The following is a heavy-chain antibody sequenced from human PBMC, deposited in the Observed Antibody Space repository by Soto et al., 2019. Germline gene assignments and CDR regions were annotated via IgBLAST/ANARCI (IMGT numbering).Heavy chain of an antibody. CDR1: GYSFTTYW. CDR3: ARYGTTRTTHWFDP. CDR2: IYPGDSDT. Sequence: EVQLVQSGAEVKKPGESLKISCKVSGYSFTTYWIGWVRQMPGKGLEWVGIIYPGDSDTRYSPSFQGQVTISVDKSINTAYRQWSSLKASDTAMYDCARYGTTRTTHWFDPGGQGTLVTVSS. V-gene: IGHV5-51*03. J-gene: IGHJ5*02. D-gene: IGHD1-1*01.